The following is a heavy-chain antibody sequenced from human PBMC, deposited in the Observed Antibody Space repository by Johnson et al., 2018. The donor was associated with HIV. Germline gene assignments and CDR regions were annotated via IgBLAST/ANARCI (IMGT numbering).Heavy chain of an antibody. CDR3: ASLTTDDAFDI. CDR2: ISYDGSNK. CDR1: GFTFSSYA. Sequence: QVQLMESGGGLVKPGGSLRLSCAASGFTFSSYAMHWVRQAPGKGLEWVAVISYDGSNKYYADSVKGRFTISRDNSKNTLYLQMNSLRAEDTAVYYCASLTTDDAFDIWGQGTMVTVSS. V-gene: IGHV3-30*04. D-gene: IGHD4-11*01. J-gene: IGHJ3*02.